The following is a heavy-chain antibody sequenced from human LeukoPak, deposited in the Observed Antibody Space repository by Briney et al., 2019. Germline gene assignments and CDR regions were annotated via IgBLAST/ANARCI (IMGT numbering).Heavy chain of an antibody. V-gene: IGHV3-23*01. CDR1: GFTFSSYA. CDR3: AKRRGLELLYYYYMDV. J-gene: IGHJ6*03. D-gene: IGHD1-7*01. Sequence: GALRLSCAASGFTFSSYAMSWVRQPPGKALEWVSAISGSGGSTYYADSVKGRFTISRDNSKNTLYLQMNSLRAEDTAVYYCAKRRGLELLYYYYMDVWGKGTTVTVSS. CDR2: ISGSGGST.